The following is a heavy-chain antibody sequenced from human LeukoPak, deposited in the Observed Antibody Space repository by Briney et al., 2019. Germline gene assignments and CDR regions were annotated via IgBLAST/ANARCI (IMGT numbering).Heavy chain of an antibody. V-gene: IGHV1-46*01. D-gene: IGHD3-3*01. CDR2: INPSGGST. CDR1: GYTFTSCY. Sequence: ASVKVSCKASGYTFTSCYMHWVRQAPGQGLEGMGVINPSGGSTTYAQKFQGRVTMTRDTSTSTVHMELSSLRSEDTAVYYCAIQKGTIFGDVSPLSKHFHHWGQGTLVTVSS. J-gene: IGHJ1*01. CDR3: AIQKGTIFGDVSPLSKHFHH.